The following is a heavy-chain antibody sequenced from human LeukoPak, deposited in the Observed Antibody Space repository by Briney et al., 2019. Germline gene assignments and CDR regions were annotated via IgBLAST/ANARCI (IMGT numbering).Heavy chain of an antibody. V-gene: IGHV3-30*01. D-gene: IGHD1-1*01. CDR1: GVTFSTYA. CDR3: TRDRGPMNDFDS. Sequence: PGRSLRLSCAASGVTFSTYAMHWVRQTPGKGLEWVAVISNHGNDGFYADSVKGRFTISRDNSRNTLYLQMDSLRAEDTAVYYCTRDRGPMNDFDSWGQGTLVTVSS. CDR2: ISNHGNDG. J-gene: IGHJ4*02.